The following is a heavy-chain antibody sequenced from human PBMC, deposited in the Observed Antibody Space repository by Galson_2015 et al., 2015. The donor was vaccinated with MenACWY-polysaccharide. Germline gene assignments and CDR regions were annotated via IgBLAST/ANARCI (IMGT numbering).Heavy chain of an antibody. CDR3: ARDFLTNRYYEFWSGYYEGWFDP. CDR1: GYTFTSYG. Sequence: SVKVSCKASGYTFTSYGISWVRQAPGQGLEWMGWIRAYNGNTNYEQKLQGRVTMTTDTSTSTAFMELRSLRSDDTAVYYCARDFLTNRYYEFWSGYYEGWFDPWGQGTLVTVSS. J-gene: IGHJ5*02. CDR2: IRAYNGNT. D-gene: IGHD3-3*01. V-gene: IGHV1-18*01.